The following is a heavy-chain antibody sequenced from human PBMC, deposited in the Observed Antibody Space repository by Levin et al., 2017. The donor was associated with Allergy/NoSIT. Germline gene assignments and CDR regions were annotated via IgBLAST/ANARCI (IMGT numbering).Heavy chain of an antibody. D-gene: IGHD2-15*01. CDR2: NYYSGST. CDR1: GGSISSYY. V-gene: IGHV4-59*01. CDR3: ARGDFYCSGGSCLNWYFDL. Sequence: SETLSLTCTVSGGSISSYYWSWIRQPPGKGLEWIGYNYYSGSTNYNPSLKSRVTISVDTSNNQFSLKLSSVTAADTAVYYCARGDFYCSGGSCLNWYFDLWGRGTLVTVSS. J-gene: IGHJ2*01.